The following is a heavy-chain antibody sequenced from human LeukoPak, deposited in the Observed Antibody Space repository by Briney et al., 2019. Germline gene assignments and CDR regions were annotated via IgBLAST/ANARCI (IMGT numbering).Heavy chain of an antibody. J-gene: IGHJ5*02. CDR2: IFYSGNT. D-gene: IGHD2-15*01. V-gene: IGHV4-59*11. CDR1: GGSISSHY. CDR3: ARAAPLLGFDP. Sequence: SETLSLTCTVSGGSISSHYWSWIRQPPGKGLEWIGYIFYSGNTHYNPSLKSRVTISVDTSKNQFSLKLSSVTAADTAVYYCARAAPLLGFDPWGQGTLVTVSS.